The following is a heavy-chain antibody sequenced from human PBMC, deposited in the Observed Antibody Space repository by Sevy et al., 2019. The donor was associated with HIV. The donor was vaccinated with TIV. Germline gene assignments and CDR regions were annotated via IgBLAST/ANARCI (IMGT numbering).Heavy chain of an antibody. CDR3: AKDRGYCSGGSCYIQV. Sequence: ASVKVSCKGSGYPFTSFGISWVRQAPGQGLEWMGWINTNYGNANYAQKYQGRVTMTRDTSTSTAYMELRSLRSDDTAVYYCAKDRGYCSGGSCYIQVWGQGTLVTVSS. CDR2: INTNYGNA. CDR1: GYPFTSFG. D-gene: IGHD2-15*01. J-gene: IGHJ1*01. V-gene: IGHV1-18*01.